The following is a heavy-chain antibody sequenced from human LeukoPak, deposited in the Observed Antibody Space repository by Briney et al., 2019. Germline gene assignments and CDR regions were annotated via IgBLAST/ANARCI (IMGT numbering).Heavy chain of an antibody. CDR1: GGTFSSYA. D-gene: IGHD3-22*01. CDR2: IIPIFGTA. CDR3: ARAHYYDSIGISGPVSNFDY. J-gene: IGHJ4*02. V-gene: IGHV1-69*06. Sequence: GASVKVSCKASGGTFSSYAISWVRQAPGQGLEWMGGIIPIFGTANYAQKFQGRVTITADKSTSTAYMELSSLRSEDTAVYYCARAHYYDSIGISGPVSNFDYWGQGTLVTVSS.